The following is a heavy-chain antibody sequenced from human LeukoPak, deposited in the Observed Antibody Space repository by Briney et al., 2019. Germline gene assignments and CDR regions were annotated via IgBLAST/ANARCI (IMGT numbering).Heavy chain of an antibody. Sequence: GGSLRLSCAASGFTVSSNYMSWVRQAPGKGREWVSVIYSGGSTYYADSVKGRFTISRDNSKNTLYLQMNSLRAEDTAVYYCARIQTTVTTGGYYYGMDVWGQGTTVTVSS. CDR3: ARIQTTVTTGGYYYGMDV. J-gene: IGHJ6*02. D-gene: IGHD4-17*01. CDR2: IYSGGST. V-gene: IGHV3-66*02. CDR1: GFTVSSNY.